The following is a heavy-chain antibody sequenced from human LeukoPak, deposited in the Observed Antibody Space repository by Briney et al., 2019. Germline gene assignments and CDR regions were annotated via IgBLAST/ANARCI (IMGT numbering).Heavy chain of an antibody. J-gene: IGHJ4*02. Sequence: GGSLRLSCAASGFTFSSYAMSWVRQAPGKGLEWVSAISGSGGSTYYTDSVKGRFAISRDNSKSTLYLQMNSLGTDDTALYYCVKGGQNYDFWRFDYWGQGTLVTASS. V-gene: IGHV3-23*01. D-gene: IGHD3-3*01. CDR2: ISGSGGST. CDR1: GFTFSSYA. CDR3: VKGGQNYDFWRFDY.